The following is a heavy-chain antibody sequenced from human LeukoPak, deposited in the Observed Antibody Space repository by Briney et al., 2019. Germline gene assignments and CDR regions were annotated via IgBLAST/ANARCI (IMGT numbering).Heavy chain of an antibody. CDR2: ISGSGGST. J-gene: IGHJ4*02. CDR1: GFAFSTYA. V-gene: IGHV3-23*01. D-gene: IGHD3-22*01. CDR3: AKSSYYDSSGYYREYYFDY. Sequence: GGSLRLSCAASGFAFSTYAMSWVRQAPGKGLEWVSAISGSGGSTNYADSVKGRVTVSRDNSKSTLYLQMNSLRAEDTAVYYCAKSSYYDSSGYYREYYFDYWGQGTLVTVSS.